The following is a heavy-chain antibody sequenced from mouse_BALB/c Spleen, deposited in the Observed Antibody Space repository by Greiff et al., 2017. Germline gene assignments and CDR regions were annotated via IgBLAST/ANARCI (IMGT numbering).Heavy chain of an antibody. J-gene: IGHJ3*01. V-gene: IGHV5-6-3*01. CDR1: GFTFSSYG. CDR3: AREDYYGNYEFAY. D-gene: IGHD2-1*01. CDR2: INSNGGST. Sequence: EVNVVESGGGLVQPGGSLKLSCAASGFTFSSYGMSWVRQTPDKRLELVATINSNGGSTYYPDSVKGRFTISRDNAKNTLYLQMSSLKSEDTAMYYCAREDYYGNYEFAYWGQGTLVTVSA.